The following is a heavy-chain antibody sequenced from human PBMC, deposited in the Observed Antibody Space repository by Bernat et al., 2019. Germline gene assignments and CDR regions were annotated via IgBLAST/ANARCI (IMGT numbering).Heavy chain of an antibody. D-gene: IGHD6-19*01. CDR2: IYYSGTT. J-gene: IGHJ6*01. CDR3: ARNWPELDSSGWYLGRPRAVNDYYGMDV. CDR1: GGSISSSSYY. Sequence: QLQLQESGPGLVKPSETLSLTCTVSGGSISSSSYYWGWIRQPPGKGLEWIGSIYYSGTTYSNPSLKSRVTMSVDTSKNQFSLKLSSVTAADTAVYYCARNWPELDSSGWYLGRPRAVNDYYGMDVWGQGTTVTVSS. V-gene: IGHV4-39*01.